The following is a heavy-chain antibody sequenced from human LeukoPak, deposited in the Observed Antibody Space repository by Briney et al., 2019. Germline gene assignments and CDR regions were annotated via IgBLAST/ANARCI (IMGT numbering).Heavy chain of an antibody. CDR2: ISIDGSEK. D-gene: IGHD5-12*01. CDR1: GFTFRNYG. J-gene: IGHJ4*02. CDR3: ANPQSRGYDYLDY. V-gene: IGHV3-30*18. Sequence: PGGSLRLSCAASGFTFRNYGMHWVRQAPGKGLEWVAVISIDGSEKYYADSVKGRFTISRDNSKNTLCLQMNSLRGDDTAVYYCANPQSRGYDYLDYWGQGTLVTVSS.